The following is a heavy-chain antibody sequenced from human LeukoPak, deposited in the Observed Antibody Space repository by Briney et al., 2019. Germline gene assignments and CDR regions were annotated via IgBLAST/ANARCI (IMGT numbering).Heavy chain of an antibody. CDR2: ISWNSGSI. CDR1: GFTFDDYA. CDR3: AKDGGLGLRTIGTSEHWYFDL. V-gene: IGHV3-9*01. J-gene: IGHJ2*01. D-gene: IGHD3/OR15-3a*01. Sequence: GGSLRLSRAASGFTFDDYAMHWVRQAPGKGLEWVSGISWNSGSIGYADSVKGRFTISRDNAKNSLYLQMNSLRAEDTALYYCAKDGGLGLRTIGTSEHWYFDLWGRGTPVTVSS.